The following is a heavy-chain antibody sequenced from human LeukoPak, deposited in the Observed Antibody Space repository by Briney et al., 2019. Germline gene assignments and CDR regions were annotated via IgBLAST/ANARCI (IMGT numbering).Heavy chain of an antibody. J-gene: IGHJ4*02. V-gene: IGHV1-69*05. Sequence: SVKVSCXASGGTFSSYAISWVRQARGQGLEWMGRIIPIFGTANYAQKFQGRVTITTDESTSTAYMELSSLRSEDTAVYYCARGLRWAGTFDYWGQGTLVTVSS. D-gene: IGHD6-19*01. CDR1: GGTFSSYA. CDR2: IIPIFGTA. CDR3: ARGLRWAGTFDY.